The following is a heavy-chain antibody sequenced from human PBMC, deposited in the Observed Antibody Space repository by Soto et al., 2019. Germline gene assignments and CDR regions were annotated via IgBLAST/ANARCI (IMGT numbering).Heavy chain of an antibody. J-gene: IGHJ4*02. CDR2: INQDGSQK. D-gene: IGHD5-12*01. V-gene: IGHV3-7*03. Sequence: PGGSLRLSCAASGFTFSSMEMIWVRQAPGLGLEWVAIINQDGSQKYHVDSVKGRFTASRENAENPQILKMNSRTPEAPAVYYFLCGNSGYTEYSDYWGQGTLVTVSS. CDR3: LCGNSGYTEYSDY. CDR1: GFTFSSME.